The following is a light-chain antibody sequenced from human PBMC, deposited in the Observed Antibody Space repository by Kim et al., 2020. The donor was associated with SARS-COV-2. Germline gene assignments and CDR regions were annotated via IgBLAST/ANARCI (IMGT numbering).Light chain of an antibody. Sequence: AVVGNRVAITRRARQSSSSYLACYQQTPGTAPKLLIKDASTEKSGVPSSCSGSGSGTDFTLTVSSLQPEVFATDYCQQVNSYPLTFGGGTKVDIK. CDR1: QSSSSY. CDR3: QQVNSYPLT. J-gene: IGKJ4*01. CDR2: DAS. V-gene: IGKV1-9*01.